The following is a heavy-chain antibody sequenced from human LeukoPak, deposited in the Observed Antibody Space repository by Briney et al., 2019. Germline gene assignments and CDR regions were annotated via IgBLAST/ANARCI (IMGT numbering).Heavy chain of an antibody. CDR2: ISYDGSNK. J-gene: IGHJ4*02. CDR3: AKAPGVSFPYYFDY. D-gene: IGHD3-16*02. Sequence: SGGSLRLSCAASGFTFSSYAMHWVRQAPGKGLEWVAVISYDGSNKYYADSVKGRFTISRDNSKNTLYLQMNSLRAEDTAVYYCAKAPGVSFPYYFDYWGQGTLVTVSS. CDR1: GFTFSSYA. V-gene: IGHV3-30*04.